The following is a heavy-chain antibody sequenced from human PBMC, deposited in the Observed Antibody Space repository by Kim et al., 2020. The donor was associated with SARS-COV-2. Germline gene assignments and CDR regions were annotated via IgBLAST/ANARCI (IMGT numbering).Heavy chain of an antibody. J-gene: IGHJ4*02. D-gene: IGHD6-19*01. CDR3: AKDRGGSGWPVFDF. CDR1: GFTLSNNA. V-gene: IGHV3-23*01. CDR2: IHPRAETT. Sequence: GGSLRLSCAVSGFTLSNNAMSWIRQAPGRGLEWVSTIHPRAETTYYADSVNGRCTIYRDNSNRTLYLQLNGLRADDTAVYYCAKDRGGSGWPVFDFWGQG.